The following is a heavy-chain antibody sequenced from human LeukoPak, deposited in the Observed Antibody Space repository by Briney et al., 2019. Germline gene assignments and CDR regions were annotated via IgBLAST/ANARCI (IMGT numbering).Heavy chain of an antibody. CDR2: IRFSGSDI. V-gene: IGHV3-11*04. Sequence: GGSLRLSCAGSVFTFSDYYMSWIRPAPGRGAEWVSYIRFSGSDIYYADSVRGRFTISRDNAKTTLYLQMNSLRDEDTAVYYCAGDLISGSGSLGYWGQGTLVTVSS. D-gene: IGHD3-10*01. J-gene: IGHJ4*02. CDR3: AGDLISGSGSLGY. CDR1: VFTFSDYY.